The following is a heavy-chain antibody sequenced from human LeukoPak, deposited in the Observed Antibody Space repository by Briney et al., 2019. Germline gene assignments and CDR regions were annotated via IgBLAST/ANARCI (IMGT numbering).Heavy chain of an antibody. CDR2: IIPIFGTA. V-gene: IGHV1-69*13. J-gene: IGHJ4*02. CDR1: GGTFSSYA. Sequence: SVKVSCKASGGTFSSYAISWVRQAPGQGLEWMGGIIPIFGTANYAQKFQGRVTITADESTSTVYMELSSLRSEDTATYYCARGGLDYDILTGYCFWGQGTLVTVSS. CDR3: ARGGLDYDILTGYCF. D-gene: IGHD3-9*01.